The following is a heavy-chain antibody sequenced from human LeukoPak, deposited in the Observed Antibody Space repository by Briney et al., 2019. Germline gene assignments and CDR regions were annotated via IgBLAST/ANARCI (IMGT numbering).Heavy chain of an antibody. J-gene: IGHJ4*02. CDR2: ISGTSFYI. CDR1: GFTFSSYG. Sequence: PGRSLRLSCAASGFTFSSYGMHWVRQAPGKGLEWVSSISGTSFYIYYADSVKGRFTISRDNAKNTLYLQMNSLRAEDTAVYYCARGRDYALDYWGQGTLVTVSS. D-gene: IGHD4-17*01. V-gene: IGHV3-21*01. CDR3: ARGRDYALDY.